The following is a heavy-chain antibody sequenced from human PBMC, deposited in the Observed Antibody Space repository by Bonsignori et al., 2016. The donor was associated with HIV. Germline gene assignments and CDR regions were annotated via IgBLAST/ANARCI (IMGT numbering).Heavy chain of an antibody. CDR2: INHSGST. CDR1: GGSFSGYY. D-gene: IGHD3-10*01. J-gene: IGHJ6*03. CDR3: ARGGRWFGELTDYYYYYYMDV. V-gene: IGHV4-34*01. Sequence: SETLSLTCAVYGGSFSGYYWSWIRQPPGKGLEWIGEINHSGSTNYNPSLKSRVTISVDTSKNQFSLKLSSVTAADTAVYYCARGGRWFGELTDYYYYYYMDVWGKGTTVTVSS.